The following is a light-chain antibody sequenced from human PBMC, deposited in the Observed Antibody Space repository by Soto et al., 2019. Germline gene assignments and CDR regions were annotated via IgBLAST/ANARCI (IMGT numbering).Light chain of an antibody. CDR2: GND. CDR3: AAWDDSLNGVV. CDR1: SSNIGGNI. Sequence: QSVLTQPPSASGTPGQRVTISCSGSSSNIGGNIVNWYQQLPGTAPKLLIFGNDQRPSWVPDRFSGSKSGTSASLAISGLQSEDEANYYCAAWDDSLNGVVFGGGTQLTVL. J-gene: IGLJ2*01. V-gene: IGLV1-44*01.